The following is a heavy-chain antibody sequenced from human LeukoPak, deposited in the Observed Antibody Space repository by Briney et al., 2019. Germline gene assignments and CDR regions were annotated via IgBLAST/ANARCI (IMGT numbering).Heavy chain of an antibody. CDR2: IWYDGSNK. D-gene: IGHD3-22*01. CDR3: ARASDYYDSSGYYQGPYYFDY. Sequence: GRSLRLSCAASGFTFSSYGMHWVRQAPGKGLEWVAVIWYDGSNKYYADSVKGRFTISRDNSKNTLYLQMNSLRAEDTAVYYCARASDYYDSSGYYQGPYYFDYWGQGTLVTVSS. J-gene: IGHJ4*02. CDR1: GFTFSSYG. V-gene: IGHV3-33*01.